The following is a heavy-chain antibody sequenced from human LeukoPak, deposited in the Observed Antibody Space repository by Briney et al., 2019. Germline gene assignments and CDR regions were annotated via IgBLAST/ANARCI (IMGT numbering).Heavy chain of an antibody. J-gene: IGHJ4*02. V-gene: IGHV1-3*01. CDR3: ARLMARQLWPDFDY. CDR1: GYTFTSYA. Sequence: ASVKVSCKASGYTFTSYAMHWVRQAPGQRLEWMGWINAGNGNTKYSQKFQGRVTITRDTSASTAYMELSSLRSEDTAVYYCARLMARQLWPDFDYWGQGTLVTVSS. D-gene: IGHD5-18*01. CDR2: INAGNGNT.